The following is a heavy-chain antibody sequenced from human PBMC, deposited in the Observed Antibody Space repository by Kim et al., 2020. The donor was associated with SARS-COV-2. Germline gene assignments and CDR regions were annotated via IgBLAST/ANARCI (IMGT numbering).Heavy chain of an antibody. D-gene: IGHD5-12*01. CDR3: VKGAWLDY. J-gene: IGHJ4*02. CDR1: GFSFGNFD. V-gene: IGHV3-23*01. CDR2: LKAPDDTS. Sequence: GGSLRLSCVASGFSFGNFDMSWVRQVPGKGLEWVSVLKAPDDTSYSEESGRGRFTASRDSDRKTLYLLRNNMRADDTADYYCVKGAWLDYYGRGTRITVS.